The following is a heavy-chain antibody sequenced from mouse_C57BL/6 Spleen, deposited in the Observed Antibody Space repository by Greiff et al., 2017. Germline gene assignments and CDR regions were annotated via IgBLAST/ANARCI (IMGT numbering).Heavy chain of an antibody. CDR1: GFTFSSYA. V-gene: IGHV5-4*03. J-gene: IGHJ4*01. Sequence: EVKLMESGGGLVKPGGSLKLSCAASGFTFSSYAMSWVRQTPEKRLEWVATISDGGSYTYYPDNVKGRFTISRDNAKNNLYLQMSHLKAEDTAMYYCALNYDYAMDYWGQGTSGTVAS. D-gene: IGHD2-1*01. CDR2: ISDGGSYT. CDR3: ALNYDYAMDY.